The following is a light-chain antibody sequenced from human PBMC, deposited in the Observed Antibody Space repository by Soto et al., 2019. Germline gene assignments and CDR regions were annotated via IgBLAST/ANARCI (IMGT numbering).Light chain of an antibody. CDR1: SSDVGNYNL. V-gene: IGLV2-23*02. CDR2: EVS. J-gene: IGLJ1*01. Sequence: QSALTQPASVSGSPGQSITISCTGTSSDVGNYNLVSWYQHHPGKAPELMIYEVSKRPSGVSNRCSGSKSGDTASLTISGLQDEYEADYYCCSYAGRNYVFGTGTKLTVL. CDR3: CSYAGRNYV.